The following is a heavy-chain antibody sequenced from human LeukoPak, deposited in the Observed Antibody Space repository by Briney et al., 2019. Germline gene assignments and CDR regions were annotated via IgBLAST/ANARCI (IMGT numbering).Heavy chain of an antibody. CDR1: GFTFSSYS. D-gene: IGHD6-13*01. CDR2: ISSSSSYI. Sequence: GGSLRLSCTACGFTFSSYSMNWVRQAPWKGLEWVSSISSSSSYIYYADSVKGRFTISRDNAKNSLYLQMNSLRAEDTAVYYCARDLAAAGTPLYYFDYWGQGTLVTVSS. V-gene: IGHV3-21*01. J-gene: IGHJ4*02. CDR3: ARDLAAAGTPLYYFDY.